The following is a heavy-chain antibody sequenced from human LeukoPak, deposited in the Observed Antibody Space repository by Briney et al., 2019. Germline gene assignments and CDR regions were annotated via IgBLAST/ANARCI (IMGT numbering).Heavy chain of an antibody. Sequence: ASVKVSCKASGYTFTSYGISWVRQAPGQGLEWMGWISAYNGNTNYAQKLQGRVTTTTDTSTSTAYMELRSLRSDDTAVYYCARVYPRENYFDYWGQGTLVTVSS. D-gene: IGHD2-2*02. CDR3: ARVYPRENYFDY. J-gene: IGHJ4*02. CDR2: ISAYNGNT. V-gene: IGHV1-18*01. CDR1: GYTFTSYG.